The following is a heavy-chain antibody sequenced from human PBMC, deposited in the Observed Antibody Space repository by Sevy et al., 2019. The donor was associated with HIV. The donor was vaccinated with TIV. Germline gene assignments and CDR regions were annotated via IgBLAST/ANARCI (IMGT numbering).Heavy chain of an antibody. CDR3: ANDGGSYYVVKFHQ. J-gene: IGHJ1*01. CDR1: GFIFNSYC. CDR2: ISGRGGST. Sequence: GSLRLSCAASGFIFNSYCKNLVRQAPGEGLGGGSGISGRGGSTYYADPGKGRFTISRDNSNNKLYLQMNSLRAEDTAVYYCANDGGSYYVVKFHQWGQGTLVTVSS. D-gene: IGHD1-26*01. V-gene: IGHV3-23*01.